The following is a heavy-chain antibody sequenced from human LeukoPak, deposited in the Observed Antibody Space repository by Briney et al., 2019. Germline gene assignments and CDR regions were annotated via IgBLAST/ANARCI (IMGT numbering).Heavy chain of an antibody. V-gene: IGHV3-23*01. D-gene: IGHD2-21*02. Sequence: PGGSLRLSCAASGFTFSNYAMSWVRQAPGKGLEWVSGIRSSGHNTYYEDSVKGRFTISRDNSKNMLYLQMNSLRAEDTAVYYCAKYVYGGHCYDYFDCWGQGTLVTVSS. J-gene: IGHJ4*02. CDR1: GFTFSNYA. CDR3: AKYVYGGHCYDYFDC. CDR2: IRSSGHNT.